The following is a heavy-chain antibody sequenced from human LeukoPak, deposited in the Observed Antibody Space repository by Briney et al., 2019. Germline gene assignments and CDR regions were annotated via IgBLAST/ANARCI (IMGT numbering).Heavy chain of an antibody. CDR2: INPNSGGT. CDR3: ARDGDLNYFDH. CDR1: GYTFTDYY. V-gene: IGHV1-2*06. J-gene: IGHJ4*02. D-gene: IGHD3-10*01. Sequence: ASVKVSCKASGYTFTDYYMHWVRPAPGQGLEWMGRINPNSGGTNYAQKFQGRVTMTRDTSISTAYMELSRLRSDDTAVYYCARDGDLNYFDHWGQGTLVSVSS.